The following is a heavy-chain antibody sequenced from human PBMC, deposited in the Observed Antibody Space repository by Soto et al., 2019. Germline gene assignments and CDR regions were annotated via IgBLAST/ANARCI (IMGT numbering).Heavy chain of an antibody. Sequence: SVKVSCKASVGTFSTYTISWVRQAPGQGLEWMGRIIPILNSVNYGQKFQGRVTITADKTTSTAYMELSSLRSEDTAVYYCARVPDYWGQGTLVTVSS. J-gene: IGHJ4*02. V-gene: IGHV1-69*08. CDR2: IIPILNSV. CDR3: ARVPDY. CDR1: VGTFSTYT.